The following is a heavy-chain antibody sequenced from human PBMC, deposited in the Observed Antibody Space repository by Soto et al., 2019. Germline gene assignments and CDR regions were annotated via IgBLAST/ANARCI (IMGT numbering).Heavy chain of an antibody. CDR1: GGSISSGGYY. Sequence: ASETLSLTCTVSGGSISSGGYYWSWIRQHPGKGLEWIGYIYYSGSTYYNPSLKSRVTISVDTSKNQFSLKLSSVTAADTAVYYCARGQGGYGDSYFDYWGQGTLVTVSS. CDR2: IYYSGST. D-gene: IGHD4-17*01. J-gene: IGHJ4*02. CDR3: ARGQGGYGDSYFDY. V-gene: IGHV4-31*03.